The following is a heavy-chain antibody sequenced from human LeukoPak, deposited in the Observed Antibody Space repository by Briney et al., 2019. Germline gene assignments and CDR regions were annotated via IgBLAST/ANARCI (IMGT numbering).Heavy chain of an antibody. CDR3: ARLAGAGSSGFDY. J-gene: IGHJ4*02. CDR2: ISSSSSYI. Sequence: GGSLRLSCAAPGFTFSSYSMNWVRQAPGKGLEWVSSISSSSSYIYYADSVKGRFTISRDNAKNSLYLHMSSLRAEDTAVYYCARLAGAGSSGFDYWGQGTLVTVSS. CDR1: GFTFSSYS. V-gene: IGHV3-21*01. D-gene: IGHD1-26*01.